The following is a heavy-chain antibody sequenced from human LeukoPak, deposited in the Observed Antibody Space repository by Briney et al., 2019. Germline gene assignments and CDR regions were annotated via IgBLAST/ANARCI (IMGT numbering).Heavy chain of an antibody. D-gene: IGHD2-2*01. V-gene: IGHV3-23*01. CDR3: AKDLRGASCF. J-gene: IGHJ4*02. CDR1: EFTFSNYA. Sequence: GGSLRLSCAASEFTFSNYAMTWVRQAPGKGLEWVSSITGSGVSTFFADSVRGRFTISRDSSKNTLYLQMDSLRAEDTALYYCAKDLRGASCFWGQGTLVTVSS. CDR2: ITGSGVST.